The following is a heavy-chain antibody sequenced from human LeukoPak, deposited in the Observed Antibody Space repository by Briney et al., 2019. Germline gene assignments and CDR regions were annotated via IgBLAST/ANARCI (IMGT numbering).Heavy chain of an antibody. D-gene: IGHD4-17*01. CDR2: ISYDGSNK. J-gene: IGHJ2*01. Sequence: PGGSLRLSCAASGFTFSSYAMHWVRQAPGKGLEWVAVISYDGSNKYYADSVKGRFTISRDNSKNMVYFQMNSLRAEDTAVYYCARAFYGDYTGPWYFDLWGRGTLVTVSS. CDR3: ARAFYGDYTGPWYFDL. CDR1: GFTFSSYA. V-gene: IGHV3-30-3*01.